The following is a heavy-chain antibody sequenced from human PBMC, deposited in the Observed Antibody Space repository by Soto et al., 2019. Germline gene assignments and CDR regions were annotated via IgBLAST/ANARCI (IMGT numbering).Heavy chain of an antibody. CDR3: AKDRVIQLLPIWPDP. Sequence: GGSLGLSCVASGFSFSNYGMHWVRQAPGKGLEWVAFVSSDGNNKYYAESVKGRFTISRDNSKNTLFLQVDRLTVDDTAVYYCAKDRVIQLLPIWPDPWGQGTLVTVSS. D-gene: IGHD2-2*01. J-gene: IGHJ5*02. CDR2: VSSDGNNK. CDR1: GFSFSNYG. V-gene: IGHV3-30*18.